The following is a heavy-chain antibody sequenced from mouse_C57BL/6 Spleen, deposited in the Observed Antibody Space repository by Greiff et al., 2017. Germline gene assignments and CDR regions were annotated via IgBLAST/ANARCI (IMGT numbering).Heavy chain of an antibody. CDR3: AREERDYDDYAMDY. CDR2: LSDGGSYT. J-gene: IGHJ4*01. D-gene: IGHD2-4*01. Sequence: EVMLVESGGGLVKPGGSLKLSCAASGFTFSSYAMSWVRQTPEKRLEWVATLSDGGSYTYYPDNVKGRFTISRDNDKNNLYLQMSHLKSEDTAMYYCAREERDYDDYAMDYWGQGTSVTVSS. V-gene: IGHV5-4*01. CDR1: GFTFSSYA.